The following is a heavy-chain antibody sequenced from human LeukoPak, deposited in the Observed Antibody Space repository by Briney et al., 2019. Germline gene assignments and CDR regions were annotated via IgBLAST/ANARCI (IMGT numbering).Heavy chain of an antibody. D-gene: IGHD3-22*01. CDR3: ARDYYDSSGYYDY. J-gene: IGHJ4*02. CDR2: IYYSGST. V-gene: IGHV4-59*12. Sequence: SETLSLTCTGSGGSISSYYWSWIRQPPGKGLEWIRYIYYSGSTNYNPSLKSRVTISVDTSKNQFSLKLSSVTAADTAVYYCARDYYDSSGYYDYWGQGTLVTVSS. CDR1: GGSISSYY.